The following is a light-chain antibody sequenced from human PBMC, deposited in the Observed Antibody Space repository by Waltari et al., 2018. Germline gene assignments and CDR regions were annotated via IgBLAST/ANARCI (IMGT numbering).Light chain of an antibody. CDR1: QSISND. CDR2: KAS. Sequence: DIRMTQSPSALPASVGDRVTITCRASQSISNDLAWYQQRPGKPPKLLIYKASSLQSGVPSRFGGSASGTEFTLTISNLQLDDFATYYCQHYHTYPLTFGGGTKVAI. CDR3: QHYHTYPLT. J-gene: IGKJ4*01. V-gene: IGKV1-5*03.